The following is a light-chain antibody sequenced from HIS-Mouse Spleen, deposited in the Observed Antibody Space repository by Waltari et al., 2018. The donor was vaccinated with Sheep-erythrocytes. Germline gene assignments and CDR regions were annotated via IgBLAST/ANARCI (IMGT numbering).Light chain of an antibody. V-gene: IGLV2-8*01. CDR2: EVS. CDR3: SSYAGSNNYV. J-gene: IGLJ1*01. CDR1: SSAVCCYNY. Sequence: QSALTQPPSASGSPGQSVTISCTGTSSAVCCYNYVSWYQQHPGKPPKLMIYEVSKRPSGVPDRFSGSKSGNTASLTVSGLQAEDEADYYCSSYAGSNNYVFGTGTKVTVL.